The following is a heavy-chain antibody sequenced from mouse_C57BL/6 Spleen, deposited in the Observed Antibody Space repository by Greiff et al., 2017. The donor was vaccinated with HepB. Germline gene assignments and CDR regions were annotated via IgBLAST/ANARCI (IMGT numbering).Heavy chain of an antibody. J-gene: IGHJ3*01. CDR3: ARRDYYGNFSWFAY. CDR2: ISSGSSTI. CDR1: GFTFSDYG. V-gene: IGHV5-17*01. Sequence: VQLKESGGGLVKPGGSLKLSCAASGFTFSDYGMHWVRQAPEKGLEWVAYISSGSSTIYYADTVKGRFTISRDNAKNTLFLQMTSLRSEDTAMYYCARRDYYGNFSWFAYWGQGTLVTVSA. D-gene: IGHD2-1*01.